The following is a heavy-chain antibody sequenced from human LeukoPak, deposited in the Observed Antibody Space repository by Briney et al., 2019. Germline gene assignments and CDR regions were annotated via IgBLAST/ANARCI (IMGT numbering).Heavy chain of an antibody. J-gene: IGHJ4*02. CDR3: ARGGSSSWRVT. V-gene: IGHV4-39*07. CDR2: IYYSGST. CDR1: GGSISSSSYY. D-gene: IGHD6-13*01. Sequence: PSETLSLTCAVSGGSISSSSYYWGWIRQPPGKGLEWIGSIYYSGSTYYNPSLKSRVTISVDTSKNQFSLKLSSVTAADTAVYYCARGGSSSWRVTWGQGTLVTVSS.